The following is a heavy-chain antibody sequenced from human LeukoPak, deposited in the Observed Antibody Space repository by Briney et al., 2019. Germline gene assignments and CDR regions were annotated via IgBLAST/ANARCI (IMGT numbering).Heavy chain of an antibody. CDR1: GGSISSSSYH. Sequence: SETLSLTCSVSGGSISSSSYHWGWTRQPPGKGLEWIGSIYYSGSTYYNPSLKSRVTVSVDTSKNQFSLKLSSVTAADTAVYYCARYSTSSGWFDPWGQGTLVTVSS. CDR3: ARYSTSSGWFDP. CDR2: IYYSGST. J-gene: IGHJ5*02. V-gene: IGHV4-39*01. D-gene: IGHD6-6*01.